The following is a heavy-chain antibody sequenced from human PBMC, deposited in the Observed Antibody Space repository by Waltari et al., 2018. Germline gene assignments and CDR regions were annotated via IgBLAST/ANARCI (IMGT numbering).Heavy chain of an antibody. CDR2: IKEDGSDK. J-gene: IGHJ4*02. V-gene: IGHV3-7*01. CDR3: ATWRWGQSEFDY. Sequence: EAQLVESGGKLVQPGGSLRLSCVASGFTFRRHWMSWVRKAPGRGLEWVATIKEDGSDKHYVDSVRGRVTISRDNANDSLYLQMNSLRAEDTAVYYCATWRWGQSEFDYWGQGTLVTVSS. CDR1: GFTFRRHW. D-gene: IGHD7-27*01.